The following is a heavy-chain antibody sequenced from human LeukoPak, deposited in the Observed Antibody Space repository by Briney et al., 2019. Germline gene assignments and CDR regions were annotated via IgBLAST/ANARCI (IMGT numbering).Heavy chain of an antibody. Sequence: ASVKVSCKASGYTFTRYDIKWVRQATGQGGEWMGWMNPNSGNTGYAQKLQGRVTITRNTSISTAYMELSSLRSEDTAVYYCARGGLTYYYDSSGYYYVVEDYWGQGTLVTVSS. D-gene: IGHD3-22*01. CDR3: ARGGLTYYYDSSGYYYVVEDY. V-gene: IGHV1-8*01. J-gene: IGHJ4*02. CDR1: GYTFTRYD. CDR2: MNPNSGNT.